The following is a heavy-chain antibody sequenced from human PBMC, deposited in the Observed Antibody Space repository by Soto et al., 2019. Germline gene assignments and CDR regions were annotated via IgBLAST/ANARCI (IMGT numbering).Heavy chain of an antibody. CDR1: GASISGFY. V-gene: IGHV4-4*07. CDR2: IYATGTS. D-gene: IGHD1-1*01. J-gene: IGHJ5*02. Sequence: SETLSLTCTVSGASISGFYWSWIRKSAGKGLEWIGRIYATGTSDYNPSLKSRVMMSVDTSKKQFSLKLRSVTAADTAVYYCVRDGTKTLRDWFDPWGQGISVTVSS. CDR3: VRDGTKTLRDWFDP.